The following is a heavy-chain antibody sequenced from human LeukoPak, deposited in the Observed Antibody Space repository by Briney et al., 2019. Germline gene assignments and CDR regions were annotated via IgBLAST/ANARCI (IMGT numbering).Heavy chain of an antibody. Sequence: PSETLSLTCTVSGGSISSYYWSWIRQPAGKGLEWIGRIYTSGSTNYNPSLKSRVTMSVDTSKNQFSLKLSSVTAADTAVYYCARTYYYGSGSPIDYWGQGTLVTVSS. J-gene: IGHJ4*02. CDR1: GGSISSYY. D-gene: IGHD3-10*01. V-gene: IGHV4-4*07. CDR3: ARTYYYGSGSPIDY. CDR2: IYTSGST.